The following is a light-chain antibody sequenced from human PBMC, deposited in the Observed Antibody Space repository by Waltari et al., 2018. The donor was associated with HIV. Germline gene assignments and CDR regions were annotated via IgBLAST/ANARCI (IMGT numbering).Light chain of an antibody. CDR1: SSAGGGSNY. CDR2: DVT. Sequence: QSALTQPRSVSGSPGPSVTISCSGTSSAGGGSNYVSWYQQHPGKAPKLMIYDVTERPSGVPDRFSGSKSGNTASLTISGLQADDEADYYCQAWDSFTGVFGGGTRLTVL. V-gene: IGLV2-11*01. J-gene: IGLJ3*02. CDR3: QAWDSFTGV.